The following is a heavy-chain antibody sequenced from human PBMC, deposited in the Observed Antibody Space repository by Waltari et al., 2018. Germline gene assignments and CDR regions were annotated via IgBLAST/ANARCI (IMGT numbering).Heavy chain of an antibody. Sequence: QVQLQESGTGLVKPSETLSLTCAVSGYSISSGYCWGRIRQRPGKGLEWIGSIYHSGSTYYLPSLTTRVTTSVDTSKNPFSLKLTSATAADTSVYYCARIGPPDLTSSGEGDYWCHGTLVTVSS. D-gene: IGHD7-27*01. CDR1: GYSISSGYC. CDR2: IYHSGST. CDR3: ARIGPPDLTSSGEGDY. J-gene: IGHJ4*01. V-gene: IGHV4-38-2*01.